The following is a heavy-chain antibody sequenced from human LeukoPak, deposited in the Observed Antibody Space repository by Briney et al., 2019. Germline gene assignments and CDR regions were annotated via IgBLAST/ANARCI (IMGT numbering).Heavy chain of an antibody. D-gene: IGHD6-19*01. CDR2: IYYSGST. CDR1: GGSISSYY. CDR3: ARQVSDSSGWYYFDY. Sequence: SETLSLTCTVSGGSISSYYWSWIRQPPGKGLEWIGYIYYSGSTNYNPSLKSRVTISVDTSKNQFSLKLSSVTAADTAVYYCARQVSDSSGWYYFDYWGQGTLVTVSS. J-gene: IGHJ4*02. V-gene: IGHV4-59*01.